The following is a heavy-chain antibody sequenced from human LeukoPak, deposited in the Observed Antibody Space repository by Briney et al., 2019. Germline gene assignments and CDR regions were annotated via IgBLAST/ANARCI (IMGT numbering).Heavy chain of an antibody. V-gene: IGHV3-23*01. D-gene: IGHD6-19*01. CDR1: GFIFSNYG. CDR2: ISASGSAT. CDR3: AKDLFPAVAGTADY. Sequence: PGGSLRLSCAASGFIFSNYGMNWVRQAPGKGLEWVAAISASGSATSYADSVRGRFTISRDNSKSTTYLQMNSLRAEDTAVFYCAKDLFPAVAGTADYWGQGTLVTVSS. J-gene: IGHJ4*02.